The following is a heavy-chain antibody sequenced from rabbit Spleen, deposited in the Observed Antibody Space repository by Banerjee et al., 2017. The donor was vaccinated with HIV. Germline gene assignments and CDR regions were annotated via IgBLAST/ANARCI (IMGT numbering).Heavy chain of an antibody. V-gene: IGHV1S45*01. CDR1: GFDFSTYS. Sequence: QEQLVESGGGLVQPGGSLKLSCKASGFDFSTYSMSWVRQAPGKGLEWIGCIYTGNGKTYYASWAKGRFTISKSSSTTVTLQMTSLTAADTATYFCARDAGSYDYIDVYFNLWGQGTLVTVS. CDR3: ARDAGSYDYIDVYFNL. D-gene: IGHD8-1*01. CDR2: IYTGNGKT. J-gene: IGHJ4*01.